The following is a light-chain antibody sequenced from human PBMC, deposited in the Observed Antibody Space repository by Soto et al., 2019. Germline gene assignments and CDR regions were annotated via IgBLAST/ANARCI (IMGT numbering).Light chain of an antibody. CDR1: KRVSSSY. V-gene: IGKV3-20*01. CDR3: QQYGSSPLMYT. Sequence: EIVLTQSPGTLSLSPGEKATLSCRASKRVSSSYLAWYQQKPGQAPRLLIYGASSRATGIPDRFSGSGSGTDFTLTISRLEPEDFAVYYCQQYGSSPLMYTFGQGTKLEIK. J-gene: IGKJ2*01. CDR2: GAS.